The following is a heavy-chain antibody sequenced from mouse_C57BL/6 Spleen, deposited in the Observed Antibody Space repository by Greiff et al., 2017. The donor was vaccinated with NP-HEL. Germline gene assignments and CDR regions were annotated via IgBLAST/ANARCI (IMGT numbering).Heavy chain of an antibody. V-gene: IGHV1-66*01. J-gene: IGHJ1*03. D-gene: IGHD4-1*01. CDR2: IYPGSGNT. CDR1: GYSFTSYY. Sequence: QVQLQESGPELVKPGASVKISCKASGYSFTSYYIHWVKQRPGQGLEWIGWIYPGSGNTKYNEKFKGKATLTADTSSSTAYMQLSSLTSEDSAVYYCARSNWDVRYFDVWGTGTTVTVSS. CDR3: ARSNWDVRYFDV.